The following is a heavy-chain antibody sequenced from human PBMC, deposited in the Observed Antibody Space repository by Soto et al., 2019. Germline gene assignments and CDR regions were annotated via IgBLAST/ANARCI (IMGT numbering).Heavy chain of an antibody. D-gene: IGHD5-12*01. CDR3: ARAARSRGYSGYDGLYYFDY. CDR2: ISAYNGNT. CDR1: GYTFTSYG. V-gene: IGHV1-18*04. J-gene: IGHJ4*02. Sequence: ASVKVSCKASGYTFTSYGISWVRQAPGQGLEWMGWISAYNGNTNYAQKLQGRVTMTTDTSTSTAYMELRSLRSDDTAVYYCARAARSRGYSGYDGLYYFDYWGQGTLVTVS.